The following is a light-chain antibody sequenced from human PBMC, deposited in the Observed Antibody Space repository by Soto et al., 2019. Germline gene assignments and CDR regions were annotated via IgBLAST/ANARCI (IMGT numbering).Light chain of an antibody. Sequence: DIVMTQSPDSLAVSLGERATINCKSSQSVLISSSNKNYLGWYQQKPGQPPKLLISWASTRESGVPDRFSGSGSGTDFTINLSSRQAADVAVYYCQHRGTFGQGTKLEIK. CDR3: QHRGT. CDR1: QSVLISSSNKNY. J-gene: IGKJ2*01. V-gene: IGKV4-1*01. CDR2: WAS.